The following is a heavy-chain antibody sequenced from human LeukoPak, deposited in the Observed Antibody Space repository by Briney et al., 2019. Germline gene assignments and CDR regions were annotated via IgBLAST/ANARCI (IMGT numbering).Heavy chain of an antibody. CDR1: GGTFSSYA. D-gene: IGHD3-22*01. CDR3: ARRSDSSGYPYYFDY. CDR2: IIPIFGTA. V-gene: IGHV1-69*01. Sequence: SVKVSCKASGGTFSSYAISWVRQAPGQGLEWMGGIIPIFGTANYAQKFQGRVTITADESTSTAYMELSSLRSEDTAVYYCARRSDSSGYPYYFDYWGQGTLSPSPQ. J-gene: IGHJ4*02.